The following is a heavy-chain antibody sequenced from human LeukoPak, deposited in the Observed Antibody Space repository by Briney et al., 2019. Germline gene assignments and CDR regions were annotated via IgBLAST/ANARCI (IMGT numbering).Heavy chain of an antibody. D-gene: IGHD6-19*01. CDR2: IWYDGSNK. J-gene: IGHJ4*02. V-gene: IGHV3-33*06. CDR1: GFTFSSYG. CDR3: AKGDSSDPFEY. Sequence: GRSLRLSCAASGFTFSSYGMHWVRQAPGKGLEWVAVIWYDGSNKYYADSVKGRFTISRDNSGNTLFLQMNTLRAEDTAVYYCAKGDSSDPFEYWGPGTLVTVSS.